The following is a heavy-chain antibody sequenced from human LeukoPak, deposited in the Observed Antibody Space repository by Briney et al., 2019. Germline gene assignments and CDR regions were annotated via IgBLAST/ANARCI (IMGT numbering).Heavy chain of an antibody. CDR1: GGSIGDYY. V-gene: IGHV4-59*01. CDR2: IYYSGST. J-gene: IGHJ4*02. CDR3: ARRGSSWYLVSFDY. Sequence: SETLSLTCTASGGSIGDYYWNWIRQPPGKGLEWIGYIYYSGSTHYNPSLKSRLTMSVDTSKNQFSLRLRSVTAADTAVYYCARRGSSWYLVSFDYWGQGTLVTVSS. D-gene: IGHD6-13*01.